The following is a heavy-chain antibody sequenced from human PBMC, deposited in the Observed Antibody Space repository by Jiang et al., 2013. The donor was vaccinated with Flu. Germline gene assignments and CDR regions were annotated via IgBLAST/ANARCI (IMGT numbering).Heavy chain of an antibody. Sequence: QLVESGGGVVQPGRSVRLSCAVSGFTYSDFGMHWVRQSPGKGLEWVAVISYDGINKYYADSVKGRFTISRDNSKNTLFLQTNSPRPEDTAVYYCARDTTTPYYYDNSGYYYWGQGTLVTVSS. CDR1: GFTYSDFG. V-gene: IGHV3-30*19. CDR2: ISYDGINK. CDR3: ARDTTTPYYYDNSGYYY. D-gene: IGHD3-22*01. J-gene: IGHJ4*02.